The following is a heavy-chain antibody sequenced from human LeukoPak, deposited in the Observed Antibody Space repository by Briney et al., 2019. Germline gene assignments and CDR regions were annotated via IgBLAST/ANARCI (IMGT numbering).Heavy chain of an antibody. J-gene: IGHJ4*02. CDR1: GFTFSSYG. Sequence: GGSLRLSCAASGFTFSSYGMHWVRQAPGKGLEWVAVIWYDGSNKYYADSVKGRFTVSRDNSKNTLYLQMNSLRAEDTAVYYCAREGGRSHTYYFDYWGQGTLVTVSS. V-gene: IGHV3-33*01. CDR3: AREGGRSHTYYFDY. CDR2: IWYDGSNK.